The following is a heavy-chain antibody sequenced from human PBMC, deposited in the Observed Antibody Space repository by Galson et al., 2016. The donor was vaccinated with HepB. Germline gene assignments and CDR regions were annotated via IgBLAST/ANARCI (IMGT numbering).Heavy chain of an antibody. D-gene: IGHD1-20*01. CDR3: ARDNCYDAGRSVDH. Sequence: SLRLSCAASGFIVSSNDMSWVRQAPGKGLEWVSVLYSGGSTYYADSVKGRFTISRDNSKNTLYLEMNSLRAEDTAAYYCARDNCYDAGRSVDHWGQGSRVTVSS. CDR1: GFIVSSND. V-gene: IGHV3-53*01. CDR2: LYSGGST. J-gene: IGHJ4*02.